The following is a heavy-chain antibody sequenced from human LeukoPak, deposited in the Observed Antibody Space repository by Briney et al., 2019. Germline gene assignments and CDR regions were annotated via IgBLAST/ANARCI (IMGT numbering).Heavy chain of an antibody. Sequence: GALRLSCAASGFTFDDYGMSWVRQAPGKGLEWVSGINWNGGSTGYADSVKGRFTISRDNAKNSLHLQMNSLRAEDTALYYCARSLVGAYDYWGQGTLVTVSS. J-gene: IGHJ4*02. CDR1: GFTFDDYG. D-gene: IGHD1-26*01. CDR3: ARSLVGAYDY. CDR2: INWNGGST. V-gene: IGHV3-20*04.